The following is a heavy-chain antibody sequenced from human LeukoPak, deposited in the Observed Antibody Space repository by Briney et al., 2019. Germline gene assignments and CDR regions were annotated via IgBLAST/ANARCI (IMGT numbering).Heavy chain of an antibody. CDR3: ARDSPIPPPQPIDY. V-gene: IGHV1-18*01. Sequence: ASAKVSCKASGYTFTSYGISWVRQAPGQGLEWMGWISVYNGNTNYAQKLQGRVTMTTDTSTSTAYMELRSLRSDDTAVYYCARDSPIPPPQPIDYWGQGTLVTVSS. J-gene: IGHJ4*02. CDR2: ISVYNGNT. D-gene: IGHD2-2*01. CDR1: GYTFTSYG.